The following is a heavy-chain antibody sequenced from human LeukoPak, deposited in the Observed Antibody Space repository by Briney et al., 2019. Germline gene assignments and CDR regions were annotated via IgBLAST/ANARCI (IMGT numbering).Heavy chain of an antibody. Sequence: ASVKVSCKASGYTFTGYYMHWVRQAPGQGLEWMGRIIPILGIANYAQKFQGRVTITADKSTSTAYMELSSLRSEDTAVYYCARDDSSGYYYPNYFDYWGQGTLVTVSS. D-gene: IGHD3-22*01. CDR3: ARDDSSGYYYPNYFDY. J-gene: IGHJ4*02. CDR2: IIPILGIA. V-gene: IGHV1-69*04. CDR1: GYTFTGYY.